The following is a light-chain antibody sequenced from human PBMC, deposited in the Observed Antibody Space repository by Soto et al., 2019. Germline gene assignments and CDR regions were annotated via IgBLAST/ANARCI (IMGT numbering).Light chain of an antibody. V-gene: IGLV1-40*01. CDR3: QSYDSSLSGHVV. CDR2: GNN. Sequence: QSVLTQPPSVSGAPGQRVTISCTGSSSNIGAGYDGHWYQQLPGTAPKLLIYGNNNRPSGVPDRFSGSKSGTSASLAITGLQAEDEADYYCQSYDSSLSGHVVFGGGTKLTVL. J-gene: IGLJ2*01. CDR1: SSNIGAGYD.